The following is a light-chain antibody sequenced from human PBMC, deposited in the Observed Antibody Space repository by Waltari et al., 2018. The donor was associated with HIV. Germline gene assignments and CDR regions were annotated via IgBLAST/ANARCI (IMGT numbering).Light chain of an antibody. Sequence: RATLSCRASQSVSSSYLAWYQQKPGQAPRLLIYGASSRATGIPDRFSGSGSGTDFTLTISRLEPEDFAVYYCQQYGSSPLTFGPGTKVDIK. CDR3: QQYGSSPLT. CDR1: QSVSSSY. J-gene: IGKJ3*01. CDR2: GAS. V-gene: IGKV3-20*01.